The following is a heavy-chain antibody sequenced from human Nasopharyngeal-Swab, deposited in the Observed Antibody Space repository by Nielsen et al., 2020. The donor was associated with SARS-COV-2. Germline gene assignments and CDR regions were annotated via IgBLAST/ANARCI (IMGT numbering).Heavy chain of an antibody. CDR1: GASMSGYS. CDR2: MYDNEYT. Sequence: SETLSLTCTVSGASMSGYSWSWIRQPPGKGLEWIAFMYDNEYTNYNPSLRGRATISLDTSKNQFSLKVTSVTAADTAVYYGARENWQLANVFDIWGQGTMVTVSS. D-gene: IGHD6-19*01. CDR3: ARENWQLANVFDI. J-gene: IGHJ3*02. V-gene: IGHV4-59*01.